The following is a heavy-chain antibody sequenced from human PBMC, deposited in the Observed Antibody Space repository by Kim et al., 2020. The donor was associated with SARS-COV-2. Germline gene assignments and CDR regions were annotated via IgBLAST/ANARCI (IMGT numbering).Heavy chain of an antibody. J-gene: IGHJ3*02. D-gene: IGHD3-10*01. Sequence: GGSLRLSCVASEFTFRTYSLNWVRQAPGKGLEWVSYISNSGISRYYADAVKGRFTIFRDNAKNSLYLQMNSLRDEDTAVYYCASGSGSFDIWDQGTMVTV. V-gene: IGHV3-48*02. CDR2: ISNSGISR. CDR3: ASGSGSFDI. CDR1: EFTFRTYS.